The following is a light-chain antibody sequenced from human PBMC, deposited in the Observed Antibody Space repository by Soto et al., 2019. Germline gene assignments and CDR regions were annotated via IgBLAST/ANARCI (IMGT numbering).Light chain of an antibody. V-gene: IGKV3-11*01. CDR1: QSVSDY. CDR2: DAS. J-gene: IGKJ2*01. CDR3: EQRSIWPLSN. Sequence: EIVLTQSPATLSLSPGERATLSCRASQSVSDYLAWYQQKPGQAPRLLIYDASNRATGIPARFSGSGFGTDFTLTISSLEPEDFAVYYCEQRSIWPLSNFGQGTKVDIK.